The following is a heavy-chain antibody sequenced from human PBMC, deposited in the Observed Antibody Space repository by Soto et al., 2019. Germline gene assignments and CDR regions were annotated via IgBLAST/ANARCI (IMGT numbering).Heavy chain of an antibody. D-gene: IGHD6-19*01. J-gene: IGHJ5*02. CDR1: GFSLSTSGVG. V-gene: IGHV2-5*02. CDR3: GREIAVPAKCYWFDP. Sequence: QITLKESGPTLVKPTQTLTLTCTFSGFSLSTSGVGVGWIRQPPGKALEWLALIYWDDDKRYSPSLKDRLTVNKDTSKNQVVLTMTNMDPVDTATYYCGREIAVPAKCYWFDPWGQGTLVTVSS. CDR2: IYWDDDK.